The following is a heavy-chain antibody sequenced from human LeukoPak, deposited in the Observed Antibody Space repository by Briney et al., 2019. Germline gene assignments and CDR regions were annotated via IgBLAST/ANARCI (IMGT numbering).Heavy chain of an antibody. J-gene: IGHJ6*02. CDR2: INPNSGGT. CDR3: ARAEGYSSSWYYSYYYYGMDV. V-gene: IGHV1-2*02. CDR1: GYTFTGYY. D-gene: IGHD6-13*01. Sequence: GASVKVSCKASGYTFTGYYMHWVRQAPGQGLEWMGWINPNSGGTNYAQKFQGRVTMTRDTSISTAYMELSRLRSDGTAVYYCARAEGYSSSWYYSYYYYGMDVWGQGTTVTVSS.